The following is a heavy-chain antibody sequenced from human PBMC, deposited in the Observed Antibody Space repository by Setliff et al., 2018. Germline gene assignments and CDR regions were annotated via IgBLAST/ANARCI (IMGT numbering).Heavy chain of an antibody. V-gene: IGHV1-46*01. Sequence: ASVKVSCKASGYTFTSYYMHWVRQAPGQGLEWMGIINPSGGSTSYAQKFQGRVTMTRDTSTSTVYMELSSLRAEDTAIYYCARGRRQACNTCHTGLDYWGQGALVTVSS. J-gene: IGHJ4*02. D-gene: IGHD2-8*02. CDR3: ARGRRQACNTCHTGLDY. CDR1: GYTFTSYY. CDR2: INPSGGST.